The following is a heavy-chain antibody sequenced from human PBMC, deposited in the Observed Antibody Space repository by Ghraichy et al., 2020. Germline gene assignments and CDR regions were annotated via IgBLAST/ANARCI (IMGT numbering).Heavy chain of an antibody. CDR3: AKPKGPGLPFDF. CDR2: ISSSSRYI. D-gene: IGHD3-16*01. CDR1: GFTFDFYT. J-gene: IGHJ4*02. Sequence: GGSLRLSCAASGFTFDFYTLNWVRQAPGKGLEWISSISSSSRYIYYADSVKGRFTISRDNAKNSVYLQMNDLTVEDTALYYCAKPKGPGLPFDFWGQGTLVTVSS. V-gene: IGHV3-21*01.